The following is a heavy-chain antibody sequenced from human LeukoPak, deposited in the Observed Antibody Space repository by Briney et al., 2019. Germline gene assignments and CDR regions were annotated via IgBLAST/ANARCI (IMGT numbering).Heavy chain of an antibody. Sequence: PSETLSLTCTVSGGSISSYYWSWIRQPPGKGLEWIGYIYYSGSTNYNPSLKSRVTISVDTSKNQFSLKLSSVTAADTAVYYCARDLYGILTGTNAFDIWGQGTMVTVSS. J-gene: IGHJ3*02. V-gene: IGHV4-59*01. CDR1: GGSISSYY. CDR2: IYYSGST. CDR3: ARDLYGILTGTNAFDI. D-gene: IGHD3-9*01.